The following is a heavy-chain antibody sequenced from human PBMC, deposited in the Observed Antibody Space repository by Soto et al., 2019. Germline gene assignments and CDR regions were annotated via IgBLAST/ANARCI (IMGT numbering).Heavy chain of an antibody. CDR3: ARDLPPPDY. J-gene: IGHJ4*02. CDR1: GYTFPSYG. CDR2: VTASNGNT. V-gene: IGHV1-18*01. Sequence: QVQLVQSGAEVKKPGASVNVSCKASGYTFPSYGISWVRQAPVQGLEWMGSVTASNGNTNYAQKLQGRVTMTTDTPTSTAYMELRSLRSDDTAVYYFARDLPPPDYWGQGTLVTVSS.